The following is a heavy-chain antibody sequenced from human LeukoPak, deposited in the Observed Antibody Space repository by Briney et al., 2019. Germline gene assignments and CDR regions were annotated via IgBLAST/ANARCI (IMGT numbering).Heavy chain of an antibody. D-gene: IGHD3-16*01. J-gene: IGHJ4*02. CDR3: AKDVDSTWGSIDY. Sequence: GRSLRLSCAASGFTFNFYGMHWVRQAPGKGLEWVSSISWNSGTIGYADSVKGRFTISRDNTKNSLYLQMNSLRPEDTALYYCAKDVDSTWGSIDYWGQGILVTVSS. V-gene: IGHV3-9*01. CDR1: GFTFNFYG. CDR2: ISWNSGTI.